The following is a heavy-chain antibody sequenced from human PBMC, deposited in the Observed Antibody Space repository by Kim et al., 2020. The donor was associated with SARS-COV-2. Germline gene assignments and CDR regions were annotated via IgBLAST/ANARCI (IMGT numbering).Heavy chain of an antibody. V-gene: IGHV3-23*01. CDR2: IDGSDGTT. J-gene: IGHJ4*02. CDR1: GFTFTGYA. CDR3: MKGGWGWIWDH. Sequence: GGSLRLSCTTSGFTFTGYAMSWVRQAPGKGLECVSSIDGSDGTTYYVDSVKGRFTISRDNSKNTLYLQMNSLRADDTAVYYCMKGGWGWIWDHWGQGTRV. D-gene: IGHD2-2*03.